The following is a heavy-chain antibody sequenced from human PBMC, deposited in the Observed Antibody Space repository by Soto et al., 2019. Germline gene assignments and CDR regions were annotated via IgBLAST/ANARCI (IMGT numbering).Heavy chain of an antibody. J-gene: IGHJ4*02. CDR2: ISSDASLE. CDR3: AKRGHCSGGACYSFHFDA. V-gene: IGHV3-30*18. Sequence: SLRLSCAASGFTFNTHGMHWVRQAPGKGLEWVALISSDASLESFADSVKGRFTISRDNSRDTLSLQMNNLRAEDTAVYYCAKRGHCSGGACYSFHFDAWGRGTLVTVSS. D-gene: IGHD2-15*01. CDR1: GFTFNTHG.